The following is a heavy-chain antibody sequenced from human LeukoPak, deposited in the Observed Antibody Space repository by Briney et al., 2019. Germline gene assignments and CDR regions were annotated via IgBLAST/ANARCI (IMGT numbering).Heavy chain of an antibody. CDR3: ARAGIAARPFDY. V-gene: IGHV1-2*02. D-gene: IGHD6-6*01. CDR1: GYTFTGYY. Sequence: EASVKVSCKASGYTFTGYYMHWVRQAPGQGLEWMGWINPNSGGTNYAQKFQGRVTMTRDTSISTAYMELSRLRSDDTAVYYRARAGIAARPFDYWGQGTLVTVSS. CDR2: INPNSGGT. J-gene: IGHJ4*02.